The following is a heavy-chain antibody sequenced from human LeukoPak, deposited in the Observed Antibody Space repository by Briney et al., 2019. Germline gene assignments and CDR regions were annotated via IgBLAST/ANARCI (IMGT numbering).Heavy chain of an antibody. CDR3: ARQVIVVAELNWFDP. D-gene: IGHD3-16*02. V-gene: IGHV4-34*01. J-gene: IGHJ5*02. Sequence: AETLSLTCAVYGGSFSGYYWSWIRQPPGKGLEWIGEINHSGSTNYNPSLKSRVTISVDTSKQQFSLKLSSVTAADTAVYYCARQVIVVAELNWFDPWGQGTLVTVSS. CDR1: GGSFSGYY. CDR2: INHSGST.